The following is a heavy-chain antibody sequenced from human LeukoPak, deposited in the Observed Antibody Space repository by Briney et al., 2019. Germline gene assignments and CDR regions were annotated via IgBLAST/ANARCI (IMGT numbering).Heavy chain of an antibody. D-gene: IGHD2-2*01. CDR3: ALYCSSTSCPNY. V-gene: IGHV3-23*01. CDR1: GITLSNYG. J-gene: IGHJ4*02. Sequence: GGSLRLSCAVSGITLSNYGMSWVRQAPGKGLEWVAGISDSGGRTNYADSVKGRFTISRDNSKNTLYLQMNSLRAEDTAVYYCALYCSSTSCPNYGGQGTLVTVSS. CDR2: ISDSGGRT.